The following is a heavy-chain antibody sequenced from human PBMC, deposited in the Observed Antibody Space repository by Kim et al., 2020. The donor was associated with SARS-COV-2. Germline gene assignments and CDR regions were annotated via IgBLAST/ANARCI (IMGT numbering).Heavy chain of an antibody. J-gene: IGHJ4*02. CDR3: ARGRGGYYYGSGSYMDY. V-gene: IGHV4-34*01. CDR2: INHSGST. CDR1: GGSFSGYY. Sequence: SETLSLTCAVYGGSFSGYYWSWIRQPPGKGLEWIGEINHSGSTNYNPSLKSRVTISVDTSKNQFSLKLSSVPAADTAVYYCARGRGGYYYGSGSYMDYCGQGALVTVSS. D-gene: IGHD3-10*01.